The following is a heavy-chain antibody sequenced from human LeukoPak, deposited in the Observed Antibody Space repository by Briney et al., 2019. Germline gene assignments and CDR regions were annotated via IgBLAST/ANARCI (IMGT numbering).Heavy chain of an antibody. Sequence: SVKVSCKASGGTFRSNAISWVRQAPGQGLEWMGGIIPIFGTANYAQKFQGRVTITADESTSTAYMELSSLRSEDTAVYYCARDRASTGYYYYGMDVWGQGTTVTVSS. V-gene: IGHV1-69*13. CDR1: GGTFRSNA. CDR2: IIPIFGTA. D-gene: IGHD5/OR15-5a*01. J-gene: IGHJ6*02. CDR3: ARDRASTGYYYYGMDV.